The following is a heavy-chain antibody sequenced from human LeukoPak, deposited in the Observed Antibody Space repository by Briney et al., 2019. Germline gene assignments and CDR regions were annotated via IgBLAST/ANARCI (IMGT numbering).Heavy chain of an antibody. V-gene: IGHV4-34*01. CDR2: INHSGST. Sequence: SETLSLTCAVYGGSFSGYYWGWIRQSPGNGLEWIGEINHSGSTNYNPSLKSRVTISVDTSKNQFSLKLSSVTAADTAVYYCARGSLRITMVRGVIIAFIFDYWGQGTLVTVSS. CDR1: GGSFSGYY. D-gene: IGHD3-10*01. CDR3: ARGSLRITMVRGVIIAFIFDY. J-gene: IGHJ4*02.